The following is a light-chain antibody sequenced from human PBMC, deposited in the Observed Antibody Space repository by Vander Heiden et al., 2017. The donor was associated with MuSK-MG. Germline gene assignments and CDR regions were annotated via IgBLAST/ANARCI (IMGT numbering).Light chain of an antibody. Sequence: QSVLTQPPSASGTPGQWVTISCSGSSSNIGSNSVSWYQQLPGTAPKLLIYRNNQRPSGVPDRFYGSKSGTSASLAISGLWSEDEADYYCATWDDSLSVRLFGGGTKLTVL. CDR2: RNN. CDR1: SSNIGSNS. J-gene: IGLJ3*02. V-gene: IGLV1-47*03. CDR3: ATWDDSLSVRL.